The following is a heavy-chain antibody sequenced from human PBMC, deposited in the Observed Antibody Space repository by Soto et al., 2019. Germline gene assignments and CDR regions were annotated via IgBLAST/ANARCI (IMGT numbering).Heavy chain of an antibody. CDR3: ARGRYDSSGYPRYYYYGMDV. J-gene: IGHJ6*01. D-gene: IGHD3-22*01. CDR2: ILVGSENT. V-gene: IGHV1-58*01. CDR1: GFSFNTAA. Sequence: SAKVTCNASGFSFNTAAVQWVRHARGQRLESIGRILVGSENTLYAPKFQGRFTMTKDMSTNTAYMEVTSLGSEDTAMYYCARGRYDSSGYPRYYYYGMDVWGQGTTVPVSS.